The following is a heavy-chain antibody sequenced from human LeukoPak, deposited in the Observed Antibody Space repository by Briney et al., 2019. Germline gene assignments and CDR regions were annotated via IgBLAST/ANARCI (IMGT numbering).Heavy chain of an antibody. CDR2: INHSGST. Sequence: PSETLSLTCAVYGGSFSGYYWSWIRQPPGKGLEWIGEINHSGSTNYNPTLKSRVTISVDTSKSQFSLKLSSVTAADTAVYYCARVPPAPLSPIAVATNYFDYWGQGTLVTVSS. CDR1: GGSFSGYY. V-gene: IGHV4-34*01. J-gene: IGHJ4*02. CDR3: ARVPPAPLSPIAVATNYFDY. D-gene: IGHD6-19*01.